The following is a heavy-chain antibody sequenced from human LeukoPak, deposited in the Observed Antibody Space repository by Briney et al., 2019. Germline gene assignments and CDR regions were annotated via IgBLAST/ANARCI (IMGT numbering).Heavy chain of an antibody. Sequence: GGSLRLSCAASGFTFSNYWMGWVRQAPGKGLEWVANIKRDGSEKRYVDSVKGRFTISRDNAKNSLYLQMNSLRGDDTAVYYCATVAGDCSGGRCYLLRFDYWGQGTLVTVSS. CDR2: IKRDGSEK. CDR3: ATVAGDCSGGRCYLLRFDY. D-gene: IGHD2-15*01. J-gene: IGHJ4*02. CDR1: GFTFSNYW. V-gene: IGHV3-7*01.